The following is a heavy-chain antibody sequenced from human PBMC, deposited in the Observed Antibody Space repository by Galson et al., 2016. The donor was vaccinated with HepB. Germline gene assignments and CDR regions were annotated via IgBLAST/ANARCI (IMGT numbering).Heavy chain of an antibody. Sequence: SLRLSCAASGFTFSHYSFNWVRQAPGKGLEWVSYISGSGETIYYTDSVKGRFTVSRDNAKNSLFPQMNSLRAEDTAVYFCARPLRDFWSGYYHFDFWGLGTLVTVSS. V-gene: IGHV3-48*01. CDR3: ARPLRDFWSGYYHFDF. J-gene: IGHJ4*02. D-gene: IGHD3-3*01. CDR1: GFTFSHYS. CDR2: ISGSGETI.